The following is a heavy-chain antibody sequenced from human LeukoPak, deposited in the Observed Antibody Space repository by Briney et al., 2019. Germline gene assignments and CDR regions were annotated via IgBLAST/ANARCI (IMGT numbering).Heavy chain of an antibody. CDR3: AKEPGFFRGNFFDS. CDR2: ISGSGGST. V-gene: IGHV3-23*01. D-gene: IGHD3-16*01. J-gene: IGHJ4*02. CDR1: GFTFTIYA. Sequence: GGSLRLSCAASGFTFTIYAMSWVRQAPGKGLEWVSSISGSGGSTHYADSVKGRFTISKDNSKNTLYLQMNSLRAEDTAVYSCAKEPGFFRGNFFDSWGQGTLVTVSS.